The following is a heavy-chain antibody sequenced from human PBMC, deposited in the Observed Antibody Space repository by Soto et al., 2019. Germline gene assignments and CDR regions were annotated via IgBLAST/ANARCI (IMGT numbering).Heavy chain of an antibody. D-gene: IGHD3-10*01. CDR1: GFTFSDYA. V-gene: IGHV3-23*01. Sequence: GGSLRLSCAASGFTFSDYAMSWVRQAPGKGLEWVSRISGSGSDIDYADSVKGRFTISRDNSKNTLYLQLSGLRDEDTAVYYCAIRDVFYALLSYSAYWGQGALVTVS. J-gene: IGHJ4*02. CDR2: ISGSGSDI. CDR3: AIRDVFYALLSYSAY.